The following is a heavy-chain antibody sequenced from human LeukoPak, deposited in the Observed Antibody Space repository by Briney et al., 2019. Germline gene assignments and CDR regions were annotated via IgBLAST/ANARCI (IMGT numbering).Heavy chain of an antibody. J-gene: IGHJ4*02. CDR3: ARVTGYMIEDYFDY. V-gene: IGHV3-30*04. CDR1: GFTFSSYA. CDR2: ISYDGSNK. D-gene: IGHD3-22*01. Sequence: PGRSLRLSCAASGFTFSSYAIHWVRQAPGKGLEWVALISYDGSNKYYADSVKGRFTISRDKSKNTLYLQMNSLRAEDTAVYYCARVTGYMIEDYFDYWGQGTLVTVSS.